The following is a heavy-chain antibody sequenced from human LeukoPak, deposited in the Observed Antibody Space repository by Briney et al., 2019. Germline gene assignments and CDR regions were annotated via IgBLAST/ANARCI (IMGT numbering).Heavy chain of an antibody. CDR1: GYTFTSYG. Sequence: HAASVTVSCKASGYTFTSYGISWVRQAPGQGLEWMGWISAYNGNTNYAQKLQGRVTMTTDTSTSTAYMELRSLRSDDTAVYYCARVIAAACTGFLVGGDYWGQGTLVTVSS. J-gene: IGHJ4*02. D-gene: IGHD6-13*01. CDR2: ISAYNGNT. CDR3: ARVIAAACTGFLVGGDY. V-gene: IGHV1-18*01.